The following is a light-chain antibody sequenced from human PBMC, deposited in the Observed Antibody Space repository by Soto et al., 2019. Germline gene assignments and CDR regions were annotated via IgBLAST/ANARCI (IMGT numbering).Light chain of an antibody. J-gene: IGKJ1*01. CDR2: AAS. CDR1: QSISNH. Sequence: DIQMTQSPSSLCASVEDRVIITCRASQSISNHLSWYQQKPGKAPKLLIFAASSLQSGVPSRVSGSRSGPDFTLTIRSLQPEDFATYYWQQSYSSPPTFGQGTKVDIK. V-gene: IGKV1-39*01. CDR3: QQSYSSPPT.